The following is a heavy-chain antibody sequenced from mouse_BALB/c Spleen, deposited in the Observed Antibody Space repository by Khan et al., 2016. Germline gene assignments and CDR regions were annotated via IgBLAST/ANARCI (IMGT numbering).Heavy chain of an antibody. D-gene: IGHD2-4*01. J-gene: IGHJ3*01. CDR2: INPSNGDT. Sequence: QVQLQQSGAELVKPGASVKLSCKASGYTFTSYYMYWVKQRPGQGLEWIGEINPSNGDTNFNERFKSKATLTVDKSSSPTYMQFSSLTSEDSAVYYCTRAGYEYPFAYWGQGTLVTVSA. CDR3: TRAGYEYPFAY. CDR1: GYTFTSYY. V-gene: IGHV1S81*02.